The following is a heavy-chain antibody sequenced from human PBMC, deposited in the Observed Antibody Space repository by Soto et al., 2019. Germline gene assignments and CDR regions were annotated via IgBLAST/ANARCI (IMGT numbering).Heavy chain of an antibody. V-gene: IGHV3-23*01. D-gene: IGHD3-22*01. Sequence: GGSLRLSCTASGFTFSSYVMSWVRQAPGKGLEWVSAISGSGGSTYYADSVKGRFTIPRDNSKNTLYLQMNSLRAEDTAVYYCATQSSGLDYWGQGTLVTVSS. CDR1: GFTFSSYV. CDR2: ISGSGGST. J-gene: IGHJ4*02. CDR3: ATQSSGLDY.